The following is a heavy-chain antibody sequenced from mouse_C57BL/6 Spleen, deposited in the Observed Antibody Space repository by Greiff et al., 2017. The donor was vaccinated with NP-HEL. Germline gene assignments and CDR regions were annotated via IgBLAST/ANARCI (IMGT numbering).Heavy chain of an antibody. D-gene: IGHD1-1*01. CDR3: ARYPPLYYGSSHWYFDV. J-gene: IGHJ1*03. Sequence: EVKLVESGGGLVQPGGSLSLSCAASGFTFTDYYMSWVRQPPGKALEWLGFIRNKANGYTTEYSASVKGRFTISRDNSQSILYLQRNALRAEDSATYYCARYPPLYYGSSHWYFDVWGTGTTVTVSS. CDR1: GFTFTDYY. CDR2: IRNKANGYTT. V-gene: IGHV7-3*01.